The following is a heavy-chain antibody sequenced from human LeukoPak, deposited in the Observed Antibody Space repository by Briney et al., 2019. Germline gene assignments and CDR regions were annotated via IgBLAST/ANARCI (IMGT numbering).Heavy chain of an antibody. J-gene: IGHJ4*02. CDR3: ATDRGWRTSGYYLYYFEY. Sequence: GGSLRLSCAASGFIFTNYFMSWVRQAPGKGLEWVASIKHDGSEKYYVDSVRGRFTISRDNTMNSLYLQMSSLRAEDTAVYYCATDRGWRTSGYYLYYFEYWGQGTLVTYTS. D-gene: IGHD3-3*01. CDR2: IKHDGSEK. CDR1: GFIFTNYF. V-gene: IGHV3-7*01.